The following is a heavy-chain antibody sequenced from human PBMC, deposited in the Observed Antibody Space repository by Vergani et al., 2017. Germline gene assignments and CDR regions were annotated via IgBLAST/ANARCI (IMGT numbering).Heavy chain of an antibody. V-gene: IGHV1-69*12. J-gene: IGHJ6*02. CDR2: FFPVFGTP. CDR3: ARVLQDDVXQGVSWNYYGMDV. D-gene: IGHD3-10*01. Sequence: QVLLTQSGAEVKKPGSSVMVSCKASGGSLSTYAFVWVRLAPAQGLEWMGGFFPVFGTPTYAQKFQGRVTIDADESTSTTSMTVSSLKSEDTAVYFCARVLQDDVXQGVSWNYYGMDVWGQGTTVTVSS. CDR1: GGSLSTYA.